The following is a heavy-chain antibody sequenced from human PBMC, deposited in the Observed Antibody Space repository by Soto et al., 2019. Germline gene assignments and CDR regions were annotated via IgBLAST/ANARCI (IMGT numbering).Heavy chain of an antibody. CDR2: ISAYNGNT. D-gene: IGHD1-1*01. CDR3: ARDQGYKYGAYYFDY. J-gene: IGHJ4*02. CDR1: AYTFTSYG. Sequence: QVQLVQSGAEVKKPGASVKVSCKASAYTFTSYGISWVRQAPGQGLEWMGGISAYNGNTNYAQKLQGRGPMTTYTSTSTAYMELRSPRSDDTAVYYCARDQGYKYGAYYFDYWGQGTLVTVS. V-gene: IGHV1-18*01.